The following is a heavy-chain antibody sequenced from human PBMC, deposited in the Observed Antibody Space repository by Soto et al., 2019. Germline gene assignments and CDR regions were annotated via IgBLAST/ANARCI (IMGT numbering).Heavy chain of an antibody. D-gene: IGHD4-4*01. Sequence: QVQLVQSGAEVKKPGASVKVSCKASGYTFTSYYMHWVRQAPGPGLEWMGIINPSGGSTSYAQKFQGSVTMTRDTATSTVYMELSSLRSEDTAVYYCARDLMTTADTAFDYWGQGTLVTVSS. V-gene: IGHV1-46*03. CDR1: GYTFTSYY. CDR3: ARDLMTTADTAFDY. CDR2: INPSGGST. J-gene: IGHJ4*02.